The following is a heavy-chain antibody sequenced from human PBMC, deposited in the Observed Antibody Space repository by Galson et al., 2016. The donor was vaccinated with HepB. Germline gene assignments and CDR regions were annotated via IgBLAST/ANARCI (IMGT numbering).Heavy chain of an antibody. D-gene: IGHD2-15*01. J-gene: IGHJ4*02. CDR1: GFTFSSYA. CDR2: ISSDGYNK. V-gene: IGHV3-30-3*01. CDR3: ASEILGHCSGGSCYTGDH. Sequence: SLRLSCAASGFTFSSYAIHWVRQAPGKGLEWVAVISSDGYNKYYADSVKGRFTISRDNSKNTLYLQMDSLRAEDTALFYCASEILGHCSGGSCYTGDHWGQGTLVAVSS.